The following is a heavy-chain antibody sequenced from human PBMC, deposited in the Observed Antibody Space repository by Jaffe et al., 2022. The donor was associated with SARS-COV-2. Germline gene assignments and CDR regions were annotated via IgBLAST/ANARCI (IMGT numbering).Heavy chain of an antibody. CDR1: GYTFTSYA. D-gene: IGHD3-16*01. Sequence: QVQLVQSGAEVKKPGASVKVSCKASGYTFTSYAMHWVRQAPGQRLEWMGWINAGNGNTKYSQKFQGRVTITRDTSASTAYMELSSLRSEDTAVYYCAREDGGGEGTLDYWGQGTLVTVSS. CDR3: AREDGGGEGTLDY. J-gene: IGHJ4*02. V-gene: IGHV1-3*01. CDR2: INAGNGNT.